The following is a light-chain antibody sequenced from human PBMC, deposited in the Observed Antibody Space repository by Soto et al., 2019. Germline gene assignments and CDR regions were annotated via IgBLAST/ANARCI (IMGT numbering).Light chain of an antibody. Sequence: QSALTQPPSASGSPGQSVTISFTGTSSDVGGYNYVSWYQQHPGKAPKLMIYEVSKRPSGVPARFSGSKSGNTASLTVSGLQAEDEADYYCSSYAGSNNLVFGGGTKLTVL. CDR3: SSYAGSNNLV. CDR1: SSDVGGYNY. CDR2: EVS. J-gene: IGLJ2*01. V-gene: IGLV2-8*01.